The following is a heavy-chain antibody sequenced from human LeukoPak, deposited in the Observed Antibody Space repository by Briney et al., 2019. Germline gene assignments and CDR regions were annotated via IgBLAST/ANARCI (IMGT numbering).Heavy chain of an antibody. Sequence: GGSLRLSCAASGFTFSSYSMNWVRQAPGKGLEWVSSISSSSSYIYYADSVKGPFTISRDNAKNSLYLQMNSLRAEDTAVYYCAREDGDSRGYLDWGQGTLVTVSS. CDR3: AREDGDSRGYLD. D-gene: IGHD3-22*01. V-gene: IGHV3-21*01. J-gene: IGHJ4*02. CDR2: ISSSSSYI. CDR1: GFTFSSYS.